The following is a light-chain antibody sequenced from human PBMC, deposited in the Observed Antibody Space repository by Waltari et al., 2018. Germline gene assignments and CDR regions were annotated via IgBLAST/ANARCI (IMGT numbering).Light chain of an antibody. V-gene: IGKV3-20*01. CDR3: QQYATSPFS. CDR1: QSVSSDS. CDR2: GAS. Sequence: EIVLTQSPGTLSLSPGERATLSCRASQSVSSDSLAWYQQRPGQAPRLLIYGASSRASGIPDRFSGSESGTDFTLTISRLEPEDFGVYSCQQYATSPFSFGGGTKVEIK. J-gene: IGKJ4*01.